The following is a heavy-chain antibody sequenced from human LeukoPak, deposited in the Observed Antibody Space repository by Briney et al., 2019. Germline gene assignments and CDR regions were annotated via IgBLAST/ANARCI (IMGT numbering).Heavy chain of an antibody. V-gene: IGHV1-58*02. J-gene: IGHJ4*02. D-gene: IGHD3-22*01. CDR1: GFTFTSSA. Sequence: ASVKVSCKASGFTFTSSAMRWVRQARGQRLEWIGWIVVGSGNTNYAQKFQERVTITRDMSTSTAYMELSSLRSEDTAVYYCAADMGDSSGTGLDYWGQGTLVTVSS. CDR2: IVVGSGNT. CDR3: AADMGDSSGTGLDY.